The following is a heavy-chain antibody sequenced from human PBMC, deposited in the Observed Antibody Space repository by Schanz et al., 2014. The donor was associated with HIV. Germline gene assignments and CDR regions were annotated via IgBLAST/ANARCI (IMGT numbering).Heavy chain of an antibody. CDR3: ARKQQRTGEFDS. V-gene: IGHV1-18*01. Sequence: QVYLVQSGPEVKKPGASVKVSCKASGYTFTNYDIVWVRQAPGQGLEWMAWINTYYSTSNYAQRLQGRVTVTRDKSTSTVYVEMRDLRYDDTAVYYCARKQQRTGEFDSWGQGTLITVSS. CDR1: GYTFTNYD. CDR2: INTYYSTS. D-gene: IGHD6-13*01. J-gene: IGHJ4*02.